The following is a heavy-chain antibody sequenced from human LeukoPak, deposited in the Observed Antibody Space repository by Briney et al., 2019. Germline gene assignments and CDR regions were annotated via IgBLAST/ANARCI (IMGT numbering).Heavy chain of an antibody. J-gene: IGHJ5*02. V-gene: IGHV1-2*02. CDR1: GYTFTDYY. Sequence: ASVKVSCKASGYTFTDYYMHWVRQAPGQGLEWMGWISPDSGGPNYAQKFQGRVTITRNTSISTAYMELSSLRSEDTAVYYCARQYQLLVAWFDPWGQGTLVTVSS. CDR2: ISPDSGGP. D-gene: IGHD2-2*01. CDR3: ARQYQLLVAWFDP.